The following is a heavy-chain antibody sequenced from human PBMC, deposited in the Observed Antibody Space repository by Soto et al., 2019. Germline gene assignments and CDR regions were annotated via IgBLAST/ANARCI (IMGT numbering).Heavy chain of an antibody. V-gene: IGHV4-4*02. J-gene: IGHJ4*02. CDR1: GDSVSSPYY. Sequence: QVQLQESGPGLVKPSGTLSLTCAVSGDSVSSPYYWCWVRQPPGKGLEWIGEVFHTGTTSYNPSLSSRVPISMDKSNNQFSLDLTSVTAADTAVYYCARSAGWYAVHSWGPGTLVIVSS. CDR3: ARSAGWYAVHS. D-gene: IGHD6-19*01. CDR2: VFHTGTT.